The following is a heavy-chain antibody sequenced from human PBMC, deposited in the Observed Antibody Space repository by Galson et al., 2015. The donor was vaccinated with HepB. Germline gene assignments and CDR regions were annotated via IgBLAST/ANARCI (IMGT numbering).Heavy chain of an antibody. J-gene: IGHJ4*02. CDR2: IHHSGRT. CDR1: GGSFSGYF. D-gene: IGHD2-2*01. CDR3: ARVVEAKYQALSVPHYFDY. V-gene: IGHV4-34*01. Sequence: ETLSLTCAVSGGSFSGYFWSWVRQPPGKGLEWLGEIHHSGRTNHNPALKSRVTISADTSKSPFSPKQSSVTAADTAVYYCARVVEAKYQALSVPHYFDYWGQGALVTVSS.